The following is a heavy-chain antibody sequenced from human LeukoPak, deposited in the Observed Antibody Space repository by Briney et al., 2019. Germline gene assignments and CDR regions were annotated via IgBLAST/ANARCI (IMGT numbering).Heavy chain of an antibody. J-gene: IGHJ4*02. D-gene: IGHD2-2*01. V-gene: IGHV3-30*02. Sequence: PGGSLRLSCAACGFTFSSYEMNWVRQAPGKGLEWVAFIRYDGSNKYYADSVKGRFTISRDNSKNTLYLQMNSLRAEDTAVYYCAHGAMYQLDYWGQGTLVTVSS. CDR3: AHGAMYQLDY. CDR2: IRYDGSNK. CDR1: GFTFSSYE.